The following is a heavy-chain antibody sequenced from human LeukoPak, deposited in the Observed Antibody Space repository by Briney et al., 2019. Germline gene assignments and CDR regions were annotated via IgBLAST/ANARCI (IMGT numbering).Heavy chain of an antibody. V-gene: IGHV1-18*01. CDR3: ATHSLSSSWYDY. Sequence: ASVKVSCKASGYTFTSYGISWVRQAPGQGLEWMGWISAYNGNTNYAQKLQGRVTMTRDTSISTACMELSRLRSDDTAVYYCATHSLSSSWYDYWGQGTLVTVSS. CDR1: GYTFTSYG. D-gene: IGHD6-13*01. J-gene: IGHJ4*02. CDR2: ISAYNGNT.